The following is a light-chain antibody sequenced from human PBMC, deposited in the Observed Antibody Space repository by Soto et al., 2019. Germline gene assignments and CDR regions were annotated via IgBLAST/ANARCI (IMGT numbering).Light chain of an antibody. J-gene: IGKJ1*01. CDR2: GAS. CDR1: QSVSSN. CDR3: QQYGRSPTT. Sequence: EKVMTQSPATLSVSPGESATLSCRASQSVSSNLAWYQQKPGQPPRLLIYGASTRATGIPARFSGSGSGTDFSLTISSLEPEDFAVYYCQQYGRSPTTFGQGTKVDIK. V-gene: IGKV3-15*01.